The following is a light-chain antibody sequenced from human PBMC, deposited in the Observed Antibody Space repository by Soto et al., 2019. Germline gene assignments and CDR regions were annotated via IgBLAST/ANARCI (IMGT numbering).Light chain of an antibody. Sequence: EIVMTQSPAILSVSPGERATLSCRASQSISINLAWYQQKLGQAPRLLIYGASTRATDIPARFSGSGSGTEFALTISSLQSEDFAIYSCQQYDSWPPYTFGQGTKVDIK. V-gene: IGKV3-15*01. CDR2: GAS. CDR3: QQYDSWPPYT. CDR1: QSISIN. J-gene: IGKJ2*01.